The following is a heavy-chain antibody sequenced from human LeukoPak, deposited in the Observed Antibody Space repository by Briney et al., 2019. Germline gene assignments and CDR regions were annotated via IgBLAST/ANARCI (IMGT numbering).Heavy chain of an antibody. CDR3: ARRVYHALRY. D-gene: IGHD3-16*01. V-gene: IGHV4-34*01. CDR2: INHSGST. Sequence: SETLSLTCAVYGGSFSGYYWSWIRQPPGKGLEWIGEINHSGSTNYNPSLKSRVTISVDTSKNQFSLKLSSVTAADTAVYYCARRVYHALRYWGQGTLVTVSS. J-gene: IGHJ4*02. CDR1: GGSFSGYY.